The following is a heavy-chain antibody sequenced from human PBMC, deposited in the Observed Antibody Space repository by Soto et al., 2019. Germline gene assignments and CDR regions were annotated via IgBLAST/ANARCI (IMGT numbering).Heavy chain of an antibody. CDR2: IDPSDSYT. CDR1: GYSFTSYW. J-gene: IGHJ4*02. D-gene: IGHD5-12*01. V-gene: IGHV5-10-1*01. CDR3: ATQGFAGYNYNGGEFLFDY. Sequence: GESLKISCKGSGYSFTSYWISWVRQMPGKGLEWMGRIDPSDSYTNYSPSFQGHVTISADKSISTAYLQWSSLKASDTAMYYCATQGFAGYNYNGGEFLFDYWGQGTLVTV.